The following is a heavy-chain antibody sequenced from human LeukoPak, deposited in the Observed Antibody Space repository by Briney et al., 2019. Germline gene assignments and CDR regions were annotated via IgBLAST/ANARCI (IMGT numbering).Heavy chain of an antibody. CDR2: IYHIGST. V-gene: IGHV4-38-2*02. J-gene: IGHJ6*03. Sequence: PSETLSLTCTVSGYSISSGFYWGWIRQPPGKGLEWIGNIYHIGSTYYNPSLKSRVTISLDTSKNQFSLKLSSVTAADTAVYYCARESGYRYYYYMDVWGKGTTVTVSS. CDR3: ARESGYRYYYYMDV. D-gene: IGHD5-18*01. CDR1: GYSISSGFY.